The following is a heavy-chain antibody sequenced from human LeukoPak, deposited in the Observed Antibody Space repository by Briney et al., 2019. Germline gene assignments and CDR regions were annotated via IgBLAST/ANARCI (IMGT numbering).Heavy chain of an antibody. CDR2: IKQDGSEK. D-gene: IGHD3-16*02. Sequence: GRSLRLSCAASGLAFSSYWMSWVRQAPGKGPEWVANIKQDGSEKYYVDSVKGRFTISRDNAKNSLYLQMNSLRAEDTAVYYCAKGLDYVWGSYRYTAHYFDYWGQGTLLTVSS. J-gene: IGHJ4*02. CDR1: GLAFSSYW. CDR3: AKGLDYVWGSYRYTAHYFDY. V-gene: IGHV3-7*01.